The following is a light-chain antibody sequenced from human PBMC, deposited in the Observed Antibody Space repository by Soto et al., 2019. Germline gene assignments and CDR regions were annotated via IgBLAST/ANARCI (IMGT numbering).Light chain of an antibody. CDR2: EVS. J-gene: IGLJ2*01. CDR1: SSDVGGYNY. CDR3: SSYTSSSTLV. V-gene: IGLV2-14*01. Sequence: QSVLTQPASASGSPGQSITISCTGTSSDVGGYNYVSWYQQHPGKAPKLMIYEVSNRPSGVSNRFSGSKSGYTASLTISGLQAEDESDYYCSSYTSSSTLVFGGGTKLTIL.